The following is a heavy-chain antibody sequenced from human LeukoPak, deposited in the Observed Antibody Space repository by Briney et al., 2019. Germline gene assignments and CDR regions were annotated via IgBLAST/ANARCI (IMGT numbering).Heavy chain of an antibody. Sequence: SETLSLTCAVSGDSISSYYWSWIRQPPGKGLEWIGYIYYDGSTNYNPSLKSRVTISVDTSKNQFSLKLSSVTAADTAVYYCAKRSSSSDWYFDLWGRGTLVTVSS. J-gene: IGHJ2*01. CDR3: AKRSSSSDWYFDL. V-gene: IGHV4-59*01. CDR2: IYYDGST. D-gene: IGHD6-6*01. CDR1: GDSISSYY.